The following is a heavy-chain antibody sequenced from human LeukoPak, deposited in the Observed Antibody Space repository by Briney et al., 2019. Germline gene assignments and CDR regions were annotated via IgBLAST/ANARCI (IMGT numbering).Heavy chain of an antibody. J-gene: IGHJ4*02. V-gene: IGHV3-7*01. CDR1: EFTFSSYW. D-gene: IGHD3-16*02. Sequence: PGGSLRLSCAASEFTFSSYWMSWVRQAPGKGLEWVANIKQDGSEKYYVDSVKGRFTISRDNAKNSLYLQMNSLRAEDTAVYYCARTKDGATFGGILAPDYWGQGTLVTVSS. CDR2: IKQDGSEK. CDR3: ARTKDGATFGGILAPDY.